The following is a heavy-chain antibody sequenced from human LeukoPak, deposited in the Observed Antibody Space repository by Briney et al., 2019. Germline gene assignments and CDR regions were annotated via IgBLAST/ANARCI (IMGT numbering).Heavy chain of an antibody. J-gene: IGHJ4*02. V-gene: IGHV3-30*02. CDR2: IRSDGSNK. D-gene: IGHD3-3*01. CDR3: AKDPSTYYDFWSGSD. Sequence: GGSLRLSCAASGFTFSSYGMHWVRQAPGKGLEWVAFIRSDGSNKYYADSVKGRFTISRDNSKNTLYLQMNSLRAEDTAVYYCAKDPSTYYDFWSGSDWGQGTLVTVSS. CDR1: GFTFSSYG.